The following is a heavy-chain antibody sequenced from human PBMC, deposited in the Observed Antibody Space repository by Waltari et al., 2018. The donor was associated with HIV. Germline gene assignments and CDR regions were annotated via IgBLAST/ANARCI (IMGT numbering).Heavy chain of an antibody. D-gene: IGHD6-19*01. J-gene: IGHJ6*02. Sequence: EVQLVESGGGLVQPGGSLRLSCAGSGFTFSNYEMTWVRQAPGKGLVWISYISAGGTKYYAYSVKGRFSISIDNAKNSLYRRMNGLRAEDTAVYYCAKAVGDTSGRYWGGDVWGQGTTVTVSS. CDR1: GFTFSNYE. V-gene: IGHV3-48*03. CDR2: ISAGGTK. CDR3: AKAVGDTSGRYWGGDV.